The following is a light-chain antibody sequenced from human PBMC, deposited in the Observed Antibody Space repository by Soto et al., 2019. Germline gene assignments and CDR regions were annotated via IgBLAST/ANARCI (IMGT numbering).Light chain of an antibody. CDR1: XXXXGAGYD. Sequence: QSVLTQPPSVSGAPGXRVTVXXXGSXXXXGAGYDVHWYQQLPGTAPKLLIYGNNNRPSGVPDRFSGSKSGTSASLAITGLQAEDEADYYCLSYDGSLSAKVFGGGTKVTVL. CDR2: GNN. CDR3: LSYDGSLSAKV. V-gene: IGLV1-40*01. J-gene: IGLJ2*01.